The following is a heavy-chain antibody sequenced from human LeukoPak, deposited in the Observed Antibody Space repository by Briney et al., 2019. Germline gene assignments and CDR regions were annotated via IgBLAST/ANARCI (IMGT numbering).Heavy chain of an antibody. CDR2: ISWNSGVL. Sequence: GGSLRLSCTASGFTFDDYTVHWVRQAPGKGLEWVSGISWNSGVLTYADSVKGRFTISRDNAKNSLYLQMNTLRAGDTALYYCAKDQRPGDVLRYFDWLFNGMDVWGQGTTVTVSS. CDR3: AKDQRPGDVLRYFDWLFNGMDV. J-gene: IGHJ6*02. D-gene: IGHD3-9*01. CDR1: GFTFDDYT. V-gene: IGHV3-9*01.